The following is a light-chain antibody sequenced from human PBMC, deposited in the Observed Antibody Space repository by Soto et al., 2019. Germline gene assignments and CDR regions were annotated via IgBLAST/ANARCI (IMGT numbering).Light chain of an antibody. CDR1: QSVNRH. V-gene: IGKV3-15*01. J-gene: IGKJ3*01. CDR3: QQYDDWPFT. Sequence: EIVMTQSPATLSVSPGGRTTLPLRASQSVNRHLAWYQQKPGQAPRLLIYDASTRATGIPARFSGSGSGTEFTLTISSLQSEDFAVYYCQQYDDWPFTFGPGTKVDIK. CDR2: DAS.